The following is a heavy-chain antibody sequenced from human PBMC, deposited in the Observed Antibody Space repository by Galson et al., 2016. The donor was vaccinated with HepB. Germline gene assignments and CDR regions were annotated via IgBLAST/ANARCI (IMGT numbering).Heavy chain of an antibody. D-gene: IGHD3-22*01. V-gene: IGHV3-7*03. CDR3: VPYYYDSSGYVEYFQT. Sequence: LRLSCAASGFTFSTYWMSWVRQTPGKGLEWVANIKPDGSEKYYVDSVKGRFTISRDNAKNALYVQMNSLRAEDTAVYYCVPYYYDSSGYVEYFQTWGQGSRVTVSS. CDR1: GFTFSTYW. CDR2: IKPDGSEK. J-gene: IGHJ1*01.